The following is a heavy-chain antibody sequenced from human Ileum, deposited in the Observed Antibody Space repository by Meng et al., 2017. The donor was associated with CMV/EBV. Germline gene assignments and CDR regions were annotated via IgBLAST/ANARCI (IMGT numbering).Heavy chain of an antibody. V-gene: IGHV3-30*02. J-gene: IGHJ4*02. Sequence: QRLESGGGVVRPGGPLRLSCEASGFTFSSDGMHWVRQTPGKGLEWVTHIRYDGSKTYYADSVKGRFIISRDNSAKMVYLEMNNLRPEDTAIYYCARDFDYWGQGTLVTVSS. CDR1: GFTFSSDG. CDR2: IRYDGSKT. CDR3: ARDFDY.